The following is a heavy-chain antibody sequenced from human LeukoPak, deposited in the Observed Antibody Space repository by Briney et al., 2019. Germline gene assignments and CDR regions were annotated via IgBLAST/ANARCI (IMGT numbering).Heavy chain of an antibody. Sequence: GGSLRLSCTASGFKSDDFTLTWVRRAPGKGLEWVASISSSGRYIYYADSVQGRFTISRDNAKNSLYLQMNSLRAEDTAVYYCARTYYYDSSGYLGYWGQGTLVTVSS. D-gene: IGHD3-22*01. CDR1: GFKSDDFT. CDR2: ISSSGRYI. CDR3: ARTYYYDSSGYLGY. J-gene: IGHJ4*02. V-gene: IGHV3-21*01.